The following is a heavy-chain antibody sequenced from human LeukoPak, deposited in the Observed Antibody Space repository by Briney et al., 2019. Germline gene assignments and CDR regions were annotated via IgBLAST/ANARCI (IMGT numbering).Heavy chain of an antibody. J-gene: IGHJ4*02. CDR2: IKQDGSEI. D-gene: IGHD4-23*01. V-gene: IGHV3-7*04. Sequence: GGSLRLSCAASGFTLSSYWMSWVRQAPGKGLEWVANIKQDGSEINYVDSVKGRFTISRDNAKNSMLLQMNSLRAEDTAVYYCARADYGGNLFFDYRGQGALVTVSS. CDR1: GFTLSSYW. CDR3: ARADYGGNLFFDY.